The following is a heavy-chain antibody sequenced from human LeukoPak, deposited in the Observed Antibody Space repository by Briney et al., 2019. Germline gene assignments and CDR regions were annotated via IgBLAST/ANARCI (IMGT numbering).Heavy chain of an antibody. J-gene: IGHJ5*02. D-gene: IGHD5-12*01. CDR2: INPNSGDT. Sequence: ASVKVSCKASGYSFTGYYMHWVRQAPGQGLEWMGWINPNSGDTNFAQKFQGRVTMTRDTSISIAYMELSRLRSDDTAVYYCARALPMGGLYNWFDPWGQGTLVTVSS. CDR1: GYSFTGYY. V-gene: IGHV1-2*02. CDR3: ARALPMGGLYNWFDP.